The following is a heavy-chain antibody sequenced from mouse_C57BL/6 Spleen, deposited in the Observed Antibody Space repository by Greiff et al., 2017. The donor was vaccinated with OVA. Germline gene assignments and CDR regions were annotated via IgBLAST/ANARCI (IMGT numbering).Heavy chain of an antibody. J-gene: IGHJ4*01. V-gene: IGHV1-52*01. CDR2: IDPSDSET. CDR3: ARVDYFVYYAMDY. Sequence: VQLQQSGAELVRPGSSVKLSCKASGYPFTSYWMHWVKQRPIQGLEWIGNIDPSDSETHYNQKFKDKATLTVDKSSSTAYMQLSSLPSEDSAVSYCARVDYFVYYAMDYWGQGTSVTVSS. D-gene: IGHD1-1*01. CDR1: GYPFTSYW.